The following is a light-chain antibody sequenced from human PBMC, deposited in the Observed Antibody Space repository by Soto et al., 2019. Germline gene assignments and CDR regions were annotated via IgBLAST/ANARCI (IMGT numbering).Light chain of an antibody. Sequence: DIVMTQSPDSLAVSLGERATINCKSSQSILFSSNNKNYLTWYQQKPGQPPKPLIYWASTRESGVPDRFSGSGSGTDFTLTISSLQAEPVAVYFCQQYYSTSVTFGGGTKVEIK. CDR1: QSILFSSNNKNY. CDR3: QQYYSTSVT. J-gene: IGKJ4*01. CDR2: WAS. V-gene: IGKV4-1*01.